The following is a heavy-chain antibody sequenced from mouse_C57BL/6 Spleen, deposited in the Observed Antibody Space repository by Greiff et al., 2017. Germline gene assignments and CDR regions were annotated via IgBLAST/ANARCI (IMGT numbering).Heavy chain of an antibody. CDR2: INPNNGGT. CDR3: ACVEDTDPMDY. Sequence: EVQLQQSGPELVKPGASVKISCKASGYTFTDYYMNWVKQSHGKSLEWIGDINPNNGGTSYNQKFKGKATLTVDKSSSTAYMELRSLTSEDSAVYYCACVEDTDPMDYWGQGTSVTVSS. V-gene: IGHV1-26*01. CDR1: GYTFTDYY. J-gene: IGHJ4*01.